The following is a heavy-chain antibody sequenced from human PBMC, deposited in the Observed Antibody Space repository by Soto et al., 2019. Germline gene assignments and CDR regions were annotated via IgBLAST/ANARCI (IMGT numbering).Heavy chain of an antibody. CDR1: GGSISSYY. Sequence: TSDTLSLICTVSGGSISSYYWSWIRQPPGKGLEWIGYIYYSGSTNYNPSLKSRVTISVDTSKNQFSLKLSSVTAADTAVYYCARQPYSSGPWGQGTLVTVSS. CDR3: ARQPYSSGP. J-gene: IGHJ5*02. D-gene: IGHD6-19*01. CDR2: IYYSGST. V-gene: IGHV4-59*08.